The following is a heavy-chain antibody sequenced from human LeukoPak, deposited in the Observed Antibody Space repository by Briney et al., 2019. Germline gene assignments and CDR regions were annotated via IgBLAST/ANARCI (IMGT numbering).Heavy chain of an antibody. D-gene: IGHD6-6*01. J-gene: IGHJ4*02. V-gene: IGHV3-30*02. Sequence: GGSLRLSCAASGFTFSSDGMHWVRQAPGKGLEWVAFIRYDGSNKYYADSVKGRFTISRDNVKNSLYLQINSLRVEDTSVYYCARGGAARPDYWGQGTLVTVSS. CDR2: IRYDGSNK. CDR3: ARGGAARPDY. CDR1: GFTFSSDG.